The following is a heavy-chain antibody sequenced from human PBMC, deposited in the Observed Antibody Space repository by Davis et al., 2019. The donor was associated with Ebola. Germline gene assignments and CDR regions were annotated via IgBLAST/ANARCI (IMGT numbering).Heavy chain of an antibody. CDR3: ARAHARAQATTSVVGVYYYGLDV. CDR2: FDPEDGET. CDR1: GYTLTELS. V-gene: IGHV1-24*01. Sequence: AASVKVSCKVSGYTLTELSMHWVRQAPGKGLEWMGGFDPEDGETIYAQKFQGRVTMTEDTSTDTAYMELSSLRSEDTAVYYCARAHARAQATTSVVGVYYYGLDVWGQGTTVTVSS. D-gene: IGHD5-12*01. J-gene: IGHJ6*02.